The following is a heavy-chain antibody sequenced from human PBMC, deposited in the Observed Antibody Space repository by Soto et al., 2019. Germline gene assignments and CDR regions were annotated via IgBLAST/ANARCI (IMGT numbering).Heavy chain of an antibody. J-gene: IGHJ4*02. D-gene: IGHD4-4*01. CDR1: GFTFGSYS. CDR3: AREQPDYSNPFDY. V-gene: IGHV3-48*02. Sequence: GGSLRLSCAASGFTFGSYSMNWVRQAPGKGLEWVSYISSSSSTIYYADSVKGRFTISRDNAKNSLYLQMNSLRDEDTAVYYCAREQPDYSNPFDYWGQGTLVTVSS. CDR2: ISSSSSTI.